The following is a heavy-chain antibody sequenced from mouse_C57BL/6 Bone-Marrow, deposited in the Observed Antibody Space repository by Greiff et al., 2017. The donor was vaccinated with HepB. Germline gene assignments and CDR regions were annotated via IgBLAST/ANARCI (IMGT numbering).Heavy chain of an antibody. J-gene: IGHJ3*01. CDR1: FYTFTIYF. CDR3: ARWGDGYPFAY. V-gene: IGHV1-59*01. Sequence: SFNFSFNSSFYTFTIYFIHFLNHIPLQFLYWILFIYPSYIYTNYNQKFKGKATLTVDTSSSTAYMQLSSLTSEDSAVYYCARWGDGYPFAYWGQGTLVTVSA. D-gene: IGHD2-3*01. CDR2: IYPSYIYT.